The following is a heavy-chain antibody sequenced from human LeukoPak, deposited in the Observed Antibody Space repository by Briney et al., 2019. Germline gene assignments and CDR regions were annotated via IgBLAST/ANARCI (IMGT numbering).Heavy chain of an antibody. D-gene: IGHD1-26*01. V-gene: IGHV1-69*06. CDR1: GGTFSSYA. J-gene: IGHJ5*02. CDR2: IIPIFGTA. CDR3: ATIVGATNEGFDP. Sequence: SVKVSYKASGGTFSSYAISWVRQAPGQGLEWMGRIIPIFGTANYAQKFQGRVTITADKSTSTAYMELSSLRSEDTAVYYCATIVGATNEGFDPWGQGTLVTVSS.